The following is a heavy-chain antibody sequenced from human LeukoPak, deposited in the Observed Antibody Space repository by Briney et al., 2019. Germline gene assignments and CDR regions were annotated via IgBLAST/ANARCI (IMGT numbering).Heavy chain of an antibody. V-gene: IGHV3-9*03. Sequence: HPGGSLRLSCAASGFTFDDYAMHWVRQAPGKGLEWVSGISWNSGSIGYADSVKGRFTISRDNAKNSLYLQMNSLRAEDMALYYCAKVCRLLTVNDAFDIWGQGTMVTVSS. D-gene: IGHD4-17*01. CDR1: GFTFDDYA. J-gene: IGHJ3*02. CDR3: AKVCRLLTVNDAFDI. CDR2: ISWNSGSI.